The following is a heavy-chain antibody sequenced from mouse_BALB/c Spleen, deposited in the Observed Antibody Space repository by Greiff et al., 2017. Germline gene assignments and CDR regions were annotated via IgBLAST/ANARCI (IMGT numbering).Heavy chain of an antibody. CDR3: ARWGYGSSYYAMDY. CDR2: ISTYYGDA. J-gene: IGHJ4*01. CDR1: GYTFTDYA. V-gene: IGHV1S137*01. D-gene: IGHD1-1*01. Sequence: LQESGAELVRPGVSVKISCKGSGYTFTDYAMHWVKQSHAKSLEWIGVISTYYGDASYNQKFKGKATMTVDKSSSTAYMELARLTSEDSAIYYCARWGYGSSYYAMDYWGQGTSVTVSS.